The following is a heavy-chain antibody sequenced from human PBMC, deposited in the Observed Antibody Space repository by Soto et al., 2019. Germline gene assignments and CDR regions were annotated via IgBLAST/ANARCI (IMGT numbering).Heavy chain of an antibody. D-gene: IGHD6-19*01. Sequence: VQLVESGGGVVQPGRSLRLSCAASGFTFSDYAMHWVRQAPGKGLEWVAVVSHDGRNTHYADSVKGRFTISRDSSKNTVSLEMTSLRAEDTSIYYCAKGGRQWLVTSDFNYWGQGALVTVSS. J-gene: IGHJ4*02. CDR1: GFTFSDYA. CDR3: AKGGRQWLVTSDFNY. V-gene: IGHV3-30*18. CDR2: VSHDGRNT.